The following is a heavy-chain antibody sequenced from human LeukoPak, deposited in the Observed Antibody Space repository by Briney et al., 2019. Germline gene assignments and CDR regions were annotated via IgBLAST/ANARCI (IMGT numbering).Heavy chain of an antibody. V-gene: IGHV4-30-2*01. Sequence: PSQTLSLTCTVSGGSISSGGYYWSWTRQPPGEGLEWIGYIYHSGSTYYNPSLKSRVTISVDRSKNQFSLKLSSVTAADTAVYYCARTTLSPGSIAARSGYAFDIWGQGTMVTVSS. CDR3: ARTTLSPGSIAARSGYAFDI. J-gene: IGHJ3*02. CDR1: GGSISSGGYY. CDR2: IYHSGST. D-gene: IGHD6-6*01.